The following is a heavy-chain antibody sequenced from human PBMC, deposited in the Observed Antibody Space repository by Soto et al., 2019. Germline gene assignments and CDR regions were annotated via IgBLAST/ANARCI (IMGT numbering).Heavy chain of an antibody. J-gene: IGHJ6*02. CDR2: IYYSGST. Sequence: PSETLSLTCTVSGDSIGSYYWSWIRQPPGKGLEWIGYIYYSGSTNYNPSLKSRVTISVDTSKNQFSLKLSSVTAADTAVYYCARVPIPSIAAADYYYYYGMDVWGQGTTVTVSS. D-gene: IGHD6-6*01. CDR1: GDSIGSYY. V-gene: IGHV4-59*01. CDR3: ARVPIPSIAAADYYYYYGMDV.